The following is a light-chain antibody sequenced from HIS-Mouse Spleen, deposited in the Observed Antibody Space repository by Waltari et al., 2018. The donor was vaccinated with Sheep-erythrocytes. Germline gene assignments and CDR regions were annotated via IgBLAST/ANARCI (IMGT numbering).Light chain of an antibody. Sequence: QSALTQPASVSGSPGQSITIPCTGTSSDVGSYNLVPWYQQHPAKAPKLMIYEGSKRPSGVSNRFSGSKSGNTASLTISGLQAEDEADYYCCSYAGSSTPWVFGGGTKLTVL. CDR1: SSDVGSYNL. CDR3: CSYAGSSTPWV. CDR2: EGS. J-gene: IGLJ3*02. V-gene: IGLV2-23*01.